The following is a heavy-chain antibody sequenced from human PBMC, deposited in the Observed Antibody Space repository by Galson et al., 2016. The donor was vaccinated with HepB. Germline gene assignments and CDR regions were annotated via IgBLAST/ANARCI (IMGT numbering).Heavy chain of an antibody. Sequence: SLRLSCAASGFTFSSYAMSWVRQAPGKGLEWVSGISGSGGSTYYADSVKGRFTISRENSKNTQYRQMNSLRAEDTAVYYCARGDGCISGRCFLSRYWGQGTLVAVSS. V-gene: IGHV3-23*01. J-gene: IGHJ4*02. CDR3: ARGDGCISGRCFLSRY. CDR1: GFTFSSYA. CDR2: ISGSGGST. D-gene: IGHD2-15*01.